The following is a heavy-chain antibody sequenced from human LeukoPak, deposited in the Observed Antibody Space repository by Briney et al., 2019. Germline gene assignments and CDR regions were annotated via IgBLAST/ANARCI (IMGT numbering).Heavy chain of an antibody. J-gene: IGHJ4*02. Sequence: RASVKVSCKASGYTFTGYYMHWVRQAPGQGLEWMGWINPNSGGTNYAQKFQGRVTMTRDTSISTAYMELSRLRSDDTAVYYCARHYDFWSGYYHFDYWREGTLATVSS. CDR2: INPNSGGT. CDR1: GYTFTGYY. V-gene: IGHV1-2*02. CDR3: ARHYDFWSGYYHFDY. D-gene: IGHD3-3*01.